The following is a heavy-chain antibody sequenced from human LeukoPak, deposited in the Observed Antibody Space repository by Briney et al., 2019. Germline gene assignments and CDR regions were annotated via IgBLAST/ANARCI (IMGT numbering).Heavy chain of an antibody. CDR1: GFTVSDYY. D-gene: IGHD6-19*01. J-gene: IGHJ4*02. CDR2: ISSSGTYT. Sequence: GGSLRLSCAASGFTVSDYYMTWIRQAPGKGLEWVSFISSSGTYTNHADSVKGRFTISRDNAENSLYLQMNSLRAEDTAVYYCARYTSGKYSLDCWGQGALVTVSS. V-gene: IGHV3-11*03. CDR3: ARYTSGKYSLDC.